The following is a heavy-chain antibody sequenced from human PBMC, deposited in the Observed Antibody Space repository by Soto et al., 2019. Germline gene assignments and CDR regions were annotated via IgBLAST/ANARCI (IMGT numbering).Heavy chain of an antibody. CDR1: GYTFTGYY. V-gene: IGHV1-2*02. CDR3: ARVRGIALVGSRPPHGWFDP. J-gene: IGHJ5*02. CDR2: INPNSGGT. D-gene: IGHD6-19*01. Sequence: ASVKVSCKASGYTFTGYYMHWVRQAPGQGLEWMGWINPNSGGTNYAQKFQGRVTMTRDTSISTAYMELSRLRSDDTAVYYCARVRGIALVGSRPPHGWFDPWGQGTLATVSS.